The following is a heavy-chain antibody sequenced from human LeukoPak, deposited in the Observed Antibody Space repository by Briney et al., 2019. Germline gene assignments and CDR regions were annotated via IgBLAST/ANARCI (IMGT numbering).Heavy chain of an antibody. CDR2: IYYSGST. CDR1: GGSSSGYY. Sequence: PSETLSLTCAVYGGSSSGYYWSWIRQPPGKGLEWIGYIYYSGSTYYNPSLKSRVTISVDTSRNQFSLKLSSVTAADTAVYYCARSRSGYSYDHAAFDIWGQGTMVTVSS. CDR3: ARSRSGYSYDHAAFDI. J-gene: IGHJ3*02. D-gene: IGHD5-18*01. V-gene: IGHV4-34*01.